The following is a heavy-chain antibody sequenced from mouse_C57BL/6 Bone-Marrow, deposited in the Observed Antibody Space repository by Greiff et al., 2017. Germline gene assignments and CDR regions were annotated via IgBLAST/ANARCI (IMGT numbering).Heavy chain of an antibody. Sequence: EVNVVESGGGLVKPGGSLKLSCAASGFTFSSYTMSWVRQTPEKRLQWVAAISGGGGNTYYPDSVKGRFTISRDNDKNILYLQMSSLRSEDTALDYCSRQVTTVLATKYFDVWGTGTSVTVSS. D-gene: IGHD1-1*01. CDR1: GFTFSSYT. CDR3: SRQVTTVLATKYFDV. J-gene: IGHJ1*03. V-gene: IGHV5-9*01. CDR2: ISGGGGNT.